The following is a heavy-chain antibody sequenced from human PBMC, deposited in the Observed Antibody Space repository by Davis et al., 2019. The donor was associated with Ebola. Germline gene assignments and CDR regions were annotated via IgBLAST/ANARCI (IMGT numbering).Heavy chain of an antibody. Sequence: ASVKVSCKASGYTFTSYGISWVRQAPGQGLEWMGWISAYNGNTNYAQKLQGRVTMTTDTSTSTAYMELRSLRSDDTAVYYCAREQGTVTMSWFDPWGQGTLVTVSS. CDR1: GYTFTSYG. D-gene: IGHD4-17*01. CDR3: AREQGTVTMSWFDP. J-gene: IGHJ5*02. CDR2: ISAYNGNT. V-gene: IGHV1-18*01.